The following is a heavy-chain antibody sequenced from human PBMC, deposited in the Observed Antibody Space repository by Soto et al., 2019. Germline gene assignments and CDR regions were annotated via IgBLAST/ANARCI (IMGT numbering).Heavy chain of an antibody. CDR2: INPSGDGT. Sequence: ASVKVSCKATGYTFTSYYMHWVRQAPGQGLEWMGIINPSGDGTSYAQKFQGRVTMTRDTSTSTVYMELSSLRSEDTAVYYCARGEGLSQALYYYYYYMDVWDKGTTVTVSS. V-gene: IGHV1-46*01. CDR3: ARGEGLSQALYYYYYYMDV. CDR1: GYTFTSYY. J-gene: IGHJ6*03.